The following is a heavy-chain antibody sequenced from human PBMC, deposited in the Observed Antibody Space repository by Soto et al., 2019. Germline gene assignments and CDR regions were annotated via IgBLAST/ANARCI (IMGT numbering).Heavy chain of an antibody. J-gene: IGHJ5*02. Sequence: QVQLMESGGGVVQPGGSLRLSCTASGFIYNDYGMNWVRQSPGKGLEWVAVIWHDGSDEHYADSVKGRFTISRDNSKNMLYLQMNSLRAEDTAVYYCARVPITRVTRWTRFDPWGQGTLVTVSS. D-gene: IGHD4-17*01. CDR3: ARVPITRVTRWTRFDP. CDR1: GFIYNDYG. V-gene: IGHV3-33*01. CDR2: IWHDGSDE.